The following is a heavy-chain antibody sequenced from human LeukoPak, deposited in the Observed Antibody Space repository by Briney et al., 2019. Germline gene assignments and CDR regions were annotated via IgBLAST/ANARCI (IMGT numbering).Heavy chain of an antibody. CDR1: GGPISSSSYY. CDR2: IYYSGST. J-gene: IGHJ5*02. D-gene: IGHD4-23*01. V-gene: IGHV4-39*07. CDR3: ARDPVSYGGSGFDP. Sequence: SETLSLTCTVSGGPISSSSYYWGWIRQPPGKGLEWIGSIYYSGSTYYNPSLKSRVTISVDTSKNQFSLKLSSVTAADTAVYYCARDPVSYGGSGFDPWGQGTLVTVSS.